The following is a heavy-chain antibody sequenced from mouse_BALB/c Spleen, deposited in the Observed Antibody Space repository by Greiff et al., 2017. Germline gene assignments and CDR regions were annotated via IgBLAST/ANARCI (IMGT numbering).Heavy chain of an antibody. D-gene: IGHD2-1*01. Sequence: EVQVVESGGGLVKPGGSLKLSCAASGFAFSSYDMSWVRQTPEKRLEWVAYISSGSSTIYYADTVKGRFTISRDNPKNTLFLQMTSLRSEDTAMYYCARSYGNYGYYAMDYWGQGTSVTVSS. CDR1: GFAFSSYD. CDR3: ARSYGNYGYYAMDY. J-gene: IGHJ4*01. V-gene: IGHV5-12-1*01. CDR2: ISSGSSTI.